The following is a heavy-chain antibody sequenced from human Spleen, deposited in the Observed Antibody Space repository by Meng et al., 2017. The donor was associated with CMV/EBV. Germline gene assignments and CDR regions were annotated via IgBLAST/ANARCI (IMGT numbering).Heavy chain of an antibody. D-gene: IGHD5-24*01. CDR1: GFTFNSYY. CDR3: ARGGDGYNYYFDS. J-gene: IGHJ4*02. Sequence: GGSLRLSCAASGFTFNSYYINWVRQAPGKGLEWVSSISSKGGSILYADSVKGRFTISRDNAENSVSLQMNSLRGEDTAVYYCARGGDGYNYYFDSWGQGTLVTVSS. CDR2: ISSKGGSI. V-gene: IGHV3-21*01.